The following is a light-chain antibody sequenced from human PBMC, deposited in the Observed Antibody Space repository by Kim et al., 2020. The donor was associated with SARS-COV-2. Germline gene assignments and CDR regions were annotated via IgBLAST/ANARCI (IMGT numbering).Light chain of an antibody. J-gene: IGLJ1*01. CDR2: YDS. V-gene: IGLV3-21*04. CDR3: QVWDSSSDHPYV. Sequence: PGTTARITCGGNNMGSKSVHWYQQKPGQAPVLVIYYDSDRPSGIPERFSGSNSGNTATLTISRVEAGDEADYYCQVWDSSSDHPYVFGTGTKVTVL. CDR1: NMGSKS.